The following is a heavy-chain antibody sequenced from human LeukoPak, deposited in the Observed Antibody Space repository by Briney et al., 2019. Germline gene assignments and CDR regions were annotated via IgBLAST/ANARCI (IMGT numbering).Heavy chain of an antibody. V-gene: IGHV3-33*01. D-gene: IGHD3-9*01. CDR3: ARSTSSEYDIYHFDY. CDR2: IWYDGSSK. CDR1: GFTFSSYG. Sequence: GGSLRLSCAASGFTFSSYGMHWVRQAPGKGLEWVAVIWYDGSSKYYADSVKGRFTISRDNSKNTLYLQMNSLRAEDTAVYYCARSTSSEYDIYHFDYWGQGTLVTVSS. J-gene: IGHJ4*02.